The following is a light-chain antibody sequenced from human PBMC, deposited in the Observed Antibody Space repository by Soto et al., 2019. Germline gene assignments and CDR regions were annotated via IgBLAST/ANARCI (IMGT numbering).Light chain of an antibody. CDR2: AAS. CDR1: QTISSW. Sequence: ILLTQSPSSLSASVGDRVTITCRASQTISSWLALYQQKPGKAPKLLIYAASTLQSGVPSRFSGSGSGTDFTLTISCLQSEDFATYYCQQYYSYPWTFGQGTKVDIK. V-gene: IGKV1-8*01. CDR3: QQYYSYPWT. J-gene: IGKJ1*01.